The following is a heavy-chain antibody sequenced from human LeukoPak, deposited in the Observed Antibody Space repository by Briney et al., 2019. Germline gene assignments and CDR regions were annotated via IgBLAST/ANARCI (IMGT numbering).Heavy chain of an antibody. Sequence: SETLSLTCIVSGGSTSNYYWSWIRQPPGKGLEYIGYIYYSGSTSYNPSLKSRVTISVDMSKNQFSLKLSSVTAADTAVYYCARGPSGYHNTGGQGTLVTVSS. J-gene: IGHJ4*02. CDR2: IYYSGST. D-gene: IGHD5-12*01. CDR1: GGSTSNYY. V-gene: IGHV4-59*01. CDR3: ARGPSGYHNT.